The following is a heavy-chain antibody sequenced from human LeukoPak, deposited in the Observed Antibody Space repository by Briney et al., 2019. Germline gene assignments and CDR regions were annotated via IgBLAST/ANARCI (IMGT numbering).Heavy chain of an antibody. CDR2: IYYSGST. CDR1: GGSISSSSYY. CDR3: ARVSPVQPERGWEDQIDY. V-gene: IGHV4-39*01. Sequence: SETLSLTCTVSGGSISSSSYYWGWIRQPPGKGLEWIGSIYYSGSTYYNPSLKSRVTISVDTSKNQFSLKLSSVTAADTAVYYCARVSPVQPERGWEDQIDYWGQGTLVTVSS. J-gene: IGHJ4*02. D-gene: IGHD1-1*01.